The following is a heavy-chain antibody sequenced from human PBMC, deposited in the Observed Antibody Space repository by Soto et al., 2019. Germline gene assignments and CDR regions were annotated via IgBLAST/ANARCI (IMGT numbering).Heavy chain of an antibody. CDR1: GYTFTNYG. CDR2: MNPISGNT. V-gene: IGHV1-8*01. D-gene: IGHD2-21*01. J-gene: IGHJ6*02. Sequence: QVQLVQSGTEVKKPGASVKVSCKASGYTFTNYGITWVRQATGQGLEWMGWMNPISGNTGYAQKFQGRVTMTRNTSISTAYMELRSLTSEDTALYYCARSAGVRSVFPAVWGQGTTVIVSS. CDR3: ARSAGVRSVFPAV.